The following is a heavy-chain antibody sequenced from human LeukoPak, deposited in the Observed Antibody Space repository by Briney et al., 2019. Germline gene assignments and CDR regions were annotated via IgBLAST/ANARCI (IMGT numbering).Heavy chain of an antibody. D-gene: IGHD1-26*01. CDR2: IYDSGTA. V-gene: IGHV4-4*07. CDR3: ARDPVGATFNWFDP. J-gene: IGHJ5*02. CDR1: GGSISSYY. Sequence: PLETLSLTCTVSGGSISSYYWSWIRQPAGKGLEWIGRIYDSGTANYNPSLRSRVTMSVDTSENQVFLSLSSVTAADTAVYFCARDPVGATFNWFDPWGQRTLVTVSS.